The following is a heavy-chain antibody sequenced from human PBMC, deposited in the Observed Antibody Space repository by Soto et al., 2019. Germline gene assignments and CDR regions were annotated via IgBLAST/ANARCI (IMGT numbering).Heavy chain of an antibody. D-gene: IGHD3-22*01. J-gene: IGHJ3*02. V-gene: IGHV3-23*01. Sequence: EVQLLESGGGLVQPGGSLRLSCAASGFTFSSYAMSWVRQAPGKGLECVSTISGSGGTTYYADSVKGRFTISRDNSKNTVYLQMKSLRAEDTAVYYCAKDHTVVIRDAFDIWGQGTMVNVSS. CDR3: AKDHTVVIRDAFDI. CDR2: ISGSGGTT. CDR1: GFTFSSYA.